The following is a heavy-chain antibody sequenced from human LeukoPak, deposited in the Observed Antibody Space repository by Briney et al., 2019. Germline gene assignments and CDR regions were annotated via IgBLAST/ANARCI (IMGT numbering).Heavy chain of an antibody. V-gene: IGHV4-4*07. D-gene: IGHD3-3*01. J-gene: IGHJ4*02. CDR3: AREALTIFGVVIGADY. CDR2: IYTSGST. CDR1: GGSFSGYY. Sequence: SETLSLTCAVYGGSFSGYYWSWIRQPAGKGLEWIGRIYTSGSTNYNPSLKGRVTMSVDTSKNQFSLKLSSVTAADTAVYYCAREALTIFGVVIGADYWGQGTLVTVSS.